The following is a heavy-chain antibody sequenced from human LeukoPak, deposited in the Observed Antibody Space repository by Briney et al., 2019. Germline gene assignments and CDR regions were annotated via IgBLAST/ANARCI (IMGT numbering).Heavy chain of an antibody. CDR3: ASKSGWLGNFDY. J-gene: IGHJ4*02. CDR2: IYYSGST. D-gene: IGHD6-19*01. V-gene: IGHV4-39*01. CDR1: GGSISSSSYY. Sequence: SETLSLTCTVSGGSISSSSYYWGWIRQPPGKGLEWIGIIYYSGSTYYNPSLKSRITISVDTSKNQFSLKLSSVTAADTAVYYCASKSGWLGNFDYWGQGTLVTVFS.